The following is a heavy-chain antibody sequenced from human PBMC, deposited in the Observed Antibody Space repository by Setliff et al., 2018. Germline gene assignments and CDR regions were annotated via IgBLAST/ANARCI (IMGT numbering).Heavy chain of an antibody. CDR1: GGSVSNSGFF. Sequence: PSETLSLTCTVSGGSVSNSGFFWGWLRQAPGKGLEWIGNIYDSGSSNYNASLKSRLIITRDPSKNQISLKLTSVTAADTAVYYCGRGFSRIEGWGNWFDPWGQGILVTVSS. J-gene: IGHJ5*02. D-gene: IGHD2-15*01. V-gene: IGHV4-39*01. CDR2: IYDSGSS. CDR3: GRGFSRIEGWGNWFDP.